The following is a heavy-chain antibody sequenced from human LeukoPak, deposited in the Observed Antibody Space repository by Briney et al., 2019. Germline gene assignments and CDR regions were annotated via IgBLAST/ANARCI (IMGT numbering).Heavy chain of an antibody. D-gene: IGHD4-17*01. CDR2: ISSSGSTI. J-gene: IGHJ6*03. CDR1: GFTFSSYE. Sequence: PGGSLRLSCAASGFTFSSYEMNWVRQAPGKGLEWVSYISSSGSTIYYADSVKGRFTISRDNAKNSLYLQMNSLRAEDTAVYYCARTVTTAYHYYYYMDVWGKGTTVTISS. V-gene: IGHV3-48*03. CDR3: ARTVTTAYHYYYYMDV.